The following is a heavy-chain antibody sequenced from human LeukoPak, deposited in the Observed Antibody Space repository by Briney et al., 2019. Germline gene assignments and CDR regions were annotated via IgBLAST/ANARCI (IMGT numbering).Heavy chain of an antibody. CDR3: ARGHKWGWALYYFDY. CDR1: GYTFTDYY. Sequence: ASVKVSCKASGYTFTDYYVHWVRQAPGQGLEWMGRINPNSGSTNYAQKFQGRVTMTRDTSISTGYMELRRLTSDDTAVYYCARGHKWGWALYYFDYWGQGTLVPVSS. V-gene: IGHV1-2*02. J-gene: IGHJ4*02. D-gene: IGHD7-27*01. CDR2: INPNSGST.